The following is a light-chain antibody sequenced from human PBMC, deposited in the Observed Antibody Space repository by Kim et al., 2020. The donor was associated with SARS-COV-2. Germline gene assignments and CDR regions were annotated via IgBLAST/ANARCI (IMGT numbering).Light chain of an antibody. CDR3: QQHGET. CDR1: QSVSSTY. Sequence: TLSLSPGDRAPLSCKTSQSVSSTYVAWYQQKPGQAPRLILYGASTRATGIPDRFSGSGSGTDFTLTISRLEPEDFAIYYCQQHGETFGQGTKLEI. J-gene: IGKJ2*01. CDR2: GAS. V-gene: IGKV3-20*01.